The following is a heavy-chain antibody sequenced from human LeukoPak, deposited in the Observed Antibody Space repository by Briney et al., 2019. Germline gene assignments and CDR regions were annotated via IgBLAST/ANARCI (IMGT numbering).Heavy chain of an antibody. D-gene: IGHD1-26*01. CDR2: INPDSGGT. Sequence: ASVKVSCKPSGYTFSDYFVHWVRQAPGQGLEWMGWINPDSGGTHYAQNFQGRVTMTRDTSITSAHVELSSLRSDDTAVYYCARQGMVGGTDPHLAGAFDIWGQGTMVTVSS. CDR1: GYTFSDYF. V-gene: IGHV1-2*02. J-gene: IGHJ3*02. CDR3: ARQGMVGGTDPHLAGAFDI.